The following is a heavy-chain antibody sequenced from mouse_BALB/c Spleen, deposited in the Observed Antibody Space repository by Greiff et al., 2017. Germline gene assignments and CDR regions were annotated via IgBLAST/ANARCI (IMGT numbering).Heavy chain of an antibody. J-gene: IGHJ3*01. V-gene: IGHV1-74*01. CDR2: IDPSDSET. D-gene: IGHD1-1*01. Sequence: QVQLQQSGPQLVRPGASVKISCKASGYSFTSYWMHWVKQRPGQGLEWIGMIDPSDSETRLNQKFKDKATLTVDKSSSTAYMQLSSPTSEDSAVYYCATHYYGSSSWFAYWGQGTLVTVSA. CDR1: GYSFTSYW. CDR3: ATHYYGSSSWFAY.